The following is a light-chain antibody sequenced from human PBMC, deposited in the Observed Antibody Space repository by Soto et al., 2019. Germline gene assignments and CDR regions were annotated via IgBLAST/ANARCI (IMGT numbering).Light chain of an antibody. CDR1: SSDVGGYNY. Sequence: QSVLTQPASVSGSPGQSITISCTGTSSDVGGYNYVSWYQHHPGKAPKLMIYNVSNRPSGVSNRFSGSKSGNTASLTISGLHAEDEGHYYCCSFTSTNTVLFGGGTKLTVL. V-gene: IGLV2-14*03. J-gene: IGLJ2*01. CDR3: CSFTSTNTVL. CDR2: NVS.